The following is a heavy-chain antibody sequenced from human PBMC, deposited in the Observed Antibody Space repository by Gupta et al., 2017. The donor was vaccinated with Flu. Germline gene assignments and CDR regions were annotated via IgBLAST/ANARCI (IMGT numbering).Heavy chain of an antibody. V-gene: IGHV3-21*01. J-gene: IGHJ5*02. Sequence: EVQLVESGGGLVTPGGSLRLSCAASGFTFSSYSLNWVRQVPGKGLEWVSSLSSSSSYRYYADSVKGRFTISRDNAKNSLYLQMNSLRAEDTAVYYWARVPIPAGNSRNGYAHKGGWFDPWGQGTLVTGSS. D-gene: IGHD5-12*01. CDR3: ARVPIPAGNSRNGYAHKGGWFDP. CDR2: LSSSSSYR. CDR1: GFTFSSYS.